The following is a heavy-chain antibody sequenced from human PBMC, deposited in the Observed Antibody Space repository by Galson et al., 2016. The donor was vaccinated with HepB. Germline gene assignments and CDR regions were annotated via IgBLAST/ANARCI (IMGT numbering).Heavy chain of an antibody. Sequence: TLSLTCTVSGASMEYYYWSWIRQPPGKGLEWVGDIYYSGATNYNPSLKSRVTILIDTSKSQFSLKLNFVSAADTAVYYCARSGSLNSPPPMWGQGTRVTFSS. CDR3: ARSGSLNSPPPM. D-gene: IGHD3-10*01. V-gene: IGHV4-59*12. J-gene: IGHJ3*01. CDR1: GASMEYYY. CDR2: IYYSGAT.